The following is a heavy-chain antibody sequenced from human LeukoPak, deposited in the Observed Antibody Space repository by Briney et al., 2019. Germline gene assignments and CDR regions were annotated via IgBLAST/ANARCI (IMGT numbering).Heavy chain of an antibody. D-gene: IGHD5-12*01. CDR3: ARASYSGYDVGWFDP. V-gene: IGHV4-59*01. J-gene: IGHJ5*02. Sequence: SETLSLTCTDSGDSISSYYWSWIRQPPGKGLEWIGYIYYSGSTNYNPSLKSRVTISVDTSKNQFSLKLSSVTAADTAVYYCARASYSGYDVGWFDPWGQGTLVTVSS. CDR1: GDSISSYY. CDR2: IYYSGST.